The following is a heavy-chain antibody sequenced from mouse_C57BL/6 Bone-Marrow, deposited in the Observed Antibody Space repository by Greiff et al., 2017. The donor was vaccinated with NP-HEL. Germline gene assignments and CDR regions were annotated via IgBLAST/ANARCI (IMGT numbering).Heavy chain of an antibody. J-gene: IGHJ4*01. D-gene: IGHD4-1*01. CDR3: ARRVNLGDYAMDY. Sequence: VHLVESGPELVKPGASVKLSCKASGYTFTSYDINWVKQRPGQGLEWIGWIYPRDGSTKYNEKFKGKATLTVDTSSSTAYMELHSPTSEDSAVYFCARRVNLGDYAMDYWGQGTSVTVSS. V-gene: IGHV1-85*01. CDR2: IYPRDGST. CDR1: GYTFTSYD.